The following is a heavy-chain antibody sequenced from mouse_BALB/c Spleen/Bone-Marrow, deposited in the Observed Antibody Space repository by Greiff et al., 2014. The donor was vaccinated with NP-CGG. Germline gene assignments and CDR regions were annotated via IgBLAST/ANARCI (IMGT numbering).Heavy chain of an antibody. CDR3: ARGGDNFAWFAY. V-gene: IGHV1-69*02. D-gene: IGHD1-3*01. J-gene: IGHJ3*01. CDR1: GYTFTTYW. Sequence: QVQLQQPGAELVTPGASVKLSCKASGYTFTTYWMHWVKQSPGHGLEWIGQVDPSDGYTNYSQMFKGKATLTVDKSSSTAYMQLSSLSSEDSAVYYCARGGDNFAWFAYWGQGTLVTVSA. CDR2: VDPSDGYT.